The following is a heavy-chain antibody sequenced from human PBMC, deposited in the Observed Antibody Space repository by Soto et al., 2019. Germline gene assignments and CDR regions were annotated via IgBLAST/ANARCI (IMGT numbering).Heavy chain of an antibody. CDR3: ARVQSITIFGVVITDAFDI. D-gene: IGHD3-3*01. Sequence: ASVKVSCKVSGYTLTELSMHWVRQAPGKGLEWMGGFDPEDGETIYAQKLQGRVTMTTDTSTSTAYMELRSLRSDDTAVYYCARVQSITIFGVVITDAFDIWGQGTMVTVSS. CDR1: GYTLTELS. J-gene: IGHJ3*02. CDR2: FDPEDGET. V-gene: IGHV1-24*01.